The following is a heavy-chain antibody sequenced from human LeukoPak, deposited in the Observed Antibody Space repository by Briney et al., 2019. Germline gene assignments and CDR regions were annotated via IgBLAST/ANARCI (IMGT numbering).Heavy chain of an antibody. Sequence: SETLSLTCAVSGYSISSGYYWGWIRQPPGKGLEWIGSIYHSGSTYYNPSLQSRVTISVDTSKNQFSLNLSSMTAADTAVYYCARGRAGSYRSYFDYWGQGTLVTVSS. CDR2: IYHSGST. J-gene: IGHJ4*02. CDR1: GYSISSGYY. D-gene: IGHD3-10*01. CDR3: ARGRAGSYRSYFDY. V-gene: IGHV4-38-2*01.